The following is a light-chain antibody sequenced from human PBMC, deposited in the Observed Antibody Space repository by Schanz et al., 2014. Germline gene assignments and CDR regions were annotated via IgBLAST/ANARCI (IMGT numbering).Light chain of an antibody. V-gene: IGLV2-23*01. CDR3: CSYAGSNNLV. J-gene: IGLJ2*01. CDR1: SSDVGSYNL. CDR2: EGT. Sequence: QSALTQPASVSGSPGQSITISCTGTSSDVGSYNLVSWYQLHPGKAPKLMIHEGTKRPSGVSNRFSGSKSGNTASLTISGLQAEDEADYYCCSYAGSNNLVFGGGTKLTVL.